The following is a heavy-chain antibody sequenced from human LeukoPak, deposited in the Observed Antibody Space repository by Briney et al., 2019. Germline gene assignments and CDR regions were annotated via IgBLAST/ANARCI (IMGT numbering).Heavy chain of an antibody. CDR2: IYYSGST. V-gene: IGHV4-31*03. Sequence: PSETLSLTCTVSGGSISSGGYSWSWIRQHPGKGLEWIGYIYYSGSTYYNPSLKSRVTISVDTSKNQFSLKLSSVTAADTAVYYCARVNYYDSRFDPWGQGTLVTVSS. CDR1: GGSISSGGYS. CDR3: ARVNYYDSRFDP. J-gene: IGHJ5*02. D-gene: IGHD3-22*01.